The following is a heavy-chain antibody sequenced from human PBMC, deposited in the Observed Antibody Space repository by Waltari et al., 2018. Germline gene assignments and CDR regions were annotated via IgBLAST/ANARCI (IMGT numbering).Heavy chain of an antibody. Sequence: QVQLVQSGAEVKKPGSSVKVSCKASGGTFSSYATSWVRQAPGQGLEWMGGIIPIFGTANYAQKFQGRVTITADESTSTAYMELSSLRSEDTAVYYCARDIGWGSGPFGAFDIWGQGTMVTVSS. D-gene: IGHD6-19*01. CDR3: ARDIGWGSGPFGAFDI. CDR2: IIPIFGTA. CDR1: GGTFSSYA. J-gene: IGHJ3*02. V-gene: IGHV1-69*01.